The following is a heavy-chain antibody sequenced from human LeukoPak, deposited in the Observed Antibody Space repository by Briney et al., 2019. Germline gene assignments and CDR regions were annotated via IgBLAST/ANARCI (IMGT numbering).Heavy chain of an antibody. CDR3: AKKGGGYYDSSGYYYVYYFDY. Sequence: GGSLRLSCAASGFTFSSYAMSWVRQAPGKGLEWVSAISGSGGSTYYADSVKGRFTISRDNSKNTLYLQMNSLRAEDTAVYYCAKKGGGYYDSSGYYYVYYFDYWGQGTLVTVSS. V-gene: IGHV3-23*01. CDR2: ISGSGGST. D-gene: IGHD3-22*01. J-gene: IGHJ4*02. CDR1: GFTFSSYA.